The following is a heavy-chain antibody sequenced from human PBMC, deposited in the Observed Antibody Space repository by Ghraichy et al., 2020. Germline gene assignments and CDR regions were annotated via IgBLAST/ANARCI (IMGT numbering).Heavy chain of an antibody. V-gene: IGHV3-23*01. CDR2: ISGSGAGT. Sequence: GGSLRLTCAASGFTFSTYTMSWVRQAPGKGLEWVSTISGSGAGTHYADSVKGRFTISRDNANNTQYLQMNSLRAEDTAVYYCAKGTCTNGVCYFDYWGQGTLVTVSS. D-gene: IGHD2-8*01. J-gene: IGHJ4*02. CDR1: GFTFSTYT. CDR3: AKGTCTNGVCYFDY.